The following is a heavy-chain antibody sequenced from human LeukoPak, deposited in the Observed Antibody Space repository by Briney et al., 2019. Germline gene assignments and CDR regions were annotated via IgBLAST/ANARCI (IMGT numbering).Heavy chain of an antibody. V-gene: IGHV3-9*01. CDR3: AKDIGRFLEWLFIDCYYYGMDV. J-gene: IGHJ6*02. D-gene: IGHD3-3*01. Sequence: PGGSLRLSCAASGFTFDDYAMHWVRQAPVKGLEWVSGISWNSGSIGYADSAKGRFTISRDNAKNSLYLQMNSLRAEDTALYYCAKDIGRFLEWLFIDCYYYGMDVWGQGTTVTVSS. CDR2: ISWNSGSI. CDR1: GFTFDDYA.